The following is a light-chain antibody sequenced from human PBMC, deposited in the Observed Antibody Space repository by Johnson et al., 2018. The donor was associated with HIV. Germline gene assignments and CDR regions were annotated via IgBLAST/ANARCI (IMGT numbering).Light chain of an antibody. V-gene: IGLV1-51*02. J-gene: IGLJ1*01. Sequence: QSVLTQPPSVSAAPGQRVTISCSGASSTFGNSYISWYQLLPGSPPKLLVVKNNERPSGIPDRFSGSKSGTSATLGITGLQTGDEADYYCGTWDSSLSAPVFGTGTKVTVL. CDR1: SSTFGNSY. CDR2: KNN. CDR3: GTWDSSLSAPV.